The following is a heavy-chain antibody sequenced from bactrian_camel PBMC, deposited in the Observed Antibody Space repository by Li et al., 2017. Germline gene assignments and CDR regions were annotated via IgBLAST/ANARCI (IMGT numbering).Heavy chain of an antibody. CDR1: AFTFRNYD. CDR3: AAGDRNQRCLKQIPEFIY. V-gene: IGHV3S40*01. CDR2: ISSDGVSI. D-gene: IGHD1*01. J-gene: IGHJ4*01. Sequence: VQLVESGGGLIQPGGSLRVSCAASAFTFRNYDMTWVRQAPGKGLEWVSSISSDGVSIYYDSLKGRFTISRDNAKNTVYLQMNSLKPEDTGVYYCAAGDRNQRCLKQIPEFIYWGQGTQVTVS.